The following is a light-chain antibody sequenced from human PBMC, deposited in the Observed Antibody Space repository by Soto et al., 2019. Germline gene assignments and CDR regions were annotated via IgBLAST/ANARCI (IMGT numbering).Light chain of an antibody. V-gene: IGKV3-20*01. CDR3: QQYGSSTQT. CDR2: GAS. Sequence: EVGLTQSPGTLYLSPGERATLSCRASQSVRSSYLAWHQQKPGQAPSLLIYGASSRATGITHRFSGSGSGTDFTITISRLEPEDFAVYHCQQYGSSTQTFGQGTKV. CDR1: QSVRSSY. J-gene: IGKJ1*01.